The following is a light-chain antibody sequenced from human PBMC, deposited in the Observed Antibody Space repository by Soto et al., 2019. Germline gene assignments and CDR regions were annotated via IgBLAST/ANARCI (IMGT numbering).Light chain of an antibody. J-gene: IGLJ2*01. Sequence: SVLTQPPSVSAAPGQKVTISCSGSSSKIGNNYVFWYQQLPGTAPKLLIYDNDKRPSGIPDRFSGSKSGTSATLGITGLQTGDEDDYYCATWDRSLSVGVFGGGTQLTVL. V-gene: IGLV1-51*01. CDR1: SSKIGNNY. CDR2: DND. CDR3: ATWDRSLSVGV.